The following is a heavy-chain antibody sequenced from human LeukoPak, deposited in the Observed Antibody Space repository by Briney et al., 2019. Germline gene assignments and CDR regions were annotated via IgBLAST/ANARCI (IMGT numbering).Heavy chain of an antibody. J-gene: IGHJ4*02. Sequence: GGSLRLSCSASGFTFSSHAMYWVRQAPGKGLEYVSAISSNGVNTYYAESVKGRFTISRDNSKNTLYLQMSSLRAEDTAVYYCVKGHGCSGGSCYPSWGQGTLVTVSS. D-gene: IGHD2-15*01. CDR1: GFTFSSHA. CDR2: ISSNGVNT. V-gene: IGHV3-64D*09. CDR3: VKGHGCSGGSCYPS.